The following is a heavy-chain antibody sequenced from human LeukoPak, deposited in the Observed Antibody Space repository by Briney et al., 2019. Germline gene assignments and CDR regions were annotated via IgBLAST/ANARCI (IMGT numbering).Heavy chain of an antibody. Sequence: GGSLRLSCAASGFTFSSYAMHWVRQAPGKGLEWVAVISYDGSNKYYADSVKGRFTISRDNSKNTLYLQMNSLRAEDTAVYYCARNDILTGYYPTYWGQGTLVTVSS. CDR3: ARNDILTGYYPTY. V-gene: IGHV3-30-3*01. J-gene: IGHJ4*02. D-gene: IGHD3-9*01. CDR2: ISYDGSNK. CDR1: GFTFSSYA.